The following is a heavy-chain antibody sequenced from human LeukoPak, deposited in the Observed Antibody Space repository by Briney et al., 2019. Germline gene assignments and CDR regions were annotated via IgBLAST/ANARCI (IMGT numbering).Heavy chain of an antibody. V-gene: IGHV4-59*01. Sequence: SETLSLTCTVSGGSISSYYWSWIRQPPGKGLDWIGYIYYSGSTNYNPSLKSRITISVDRSKNQFSLKLSSVTAADTAVYYCARYTGSGGALDIWGQGTMVTVSS. D-gene: IGHD1-26*01. CDR3: ARYTGSGGALDI. CDR1: GGSISSYY. CDR2: IYYSGST. J-gene: IGHJ3*02.